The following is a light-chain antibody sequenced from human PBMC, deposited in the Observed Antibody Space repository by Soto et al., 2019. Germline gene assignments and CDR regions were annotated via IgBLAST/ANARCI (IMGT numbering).Light chain of an antibody. Sequence: QPVLTQSPSASASLGASVNLTCTLSREHTKNAIAWHQQRPNKNLHYLLSVNSDGRYNRGAGIPDRFSGSSSGAERYLIIFSLQSDDEADYYCQTWGFGFNAFGTGTKLTVL. CDR3: QTWGFGFNA. V-gene: IGLV4-69*02. CDR2: VNSDGRY. J-gene: IGLJ1*01. CDR1: REHTKNA.